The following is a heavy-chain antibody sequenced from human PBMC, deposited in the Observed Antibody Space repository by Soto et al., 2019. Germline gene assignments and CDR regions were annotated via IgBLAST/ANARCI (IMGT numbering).Heavy chain of an antibody. CDR3: VKDRDSNSWPSRDV. CDR2: ISPKSGSI. Sequence: QVHLVQSGAEVKKPGAPVNVSCKTSGYTFTRNGISWVRQAPGQGLEWMEWISPKSGSIKYAEKFQGRVIMTTDTSTSTAYMELRSLRSDDTAVYYCVKDRDSNSWPSRDVWGPGTTVTVSS. CDR1: GYTFTRNG. J-gene: IGHJ6*02. V-gene: IGHV1-18*01. D-gene: IGHD3-22*01.